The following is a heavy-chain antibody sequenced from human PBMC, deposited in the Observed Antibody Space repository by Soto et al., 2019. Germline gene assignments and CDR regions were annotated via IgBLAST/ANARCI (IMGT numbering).Heavy chain of an antibody. D-gene: IGHD5-18*01. V-gene: IGHV3-74*01. J-gene: IGHJ6*02. CDR3: ARDVYRSTYAMDV. CDR1: GFTFSSYW. CDR2: INSDGSST. Sequence: GESLKISCKGSGFTFSSYWMHWVRQAPGKGLVWVSRINSDGSSTTYADSVKGRFTISRDNAKNTLNLQMNSLRAEDTAVYYCARDVYRSTYAMDVWGQGTTVTVSS.